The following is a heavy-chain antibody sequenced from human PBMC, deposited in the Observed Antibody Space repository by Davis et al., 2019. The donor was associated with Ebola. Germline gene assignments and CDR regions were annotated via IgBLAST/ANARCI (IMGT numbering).Heavy chain of an antibody. J-gene: IGHJ4*02. D-gene: IGHD1-26*01. CDR2: ISYDGSNK. V-gene: IGHV3-30-3*01. Sequence: GESLKIPCAASGFTFSSYAMHRVRQAPGRGLEWVAVISYDGSNKYYADSVKGRFTISRDNSKNTLYLQMNSLRAEDTAVYYCASSGSYWEYYFDYWGQGTLVTVSS. CDR1: GFTFSSYA. CDR3: ASSGSYWEYYFDY.